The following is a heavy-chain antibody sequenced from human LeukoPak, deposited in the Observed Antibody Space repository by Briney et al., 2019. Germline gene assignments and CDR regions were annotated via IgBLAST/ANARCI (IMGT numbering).Heavy chain of an antibody. CDR3: ASSRVVGASTVFDY. CDR1: RFTFSDYY. V-gene: IGHV3-11*01. Sequence: GGSLRLSCAASRFTFSDYYMSWIRQAPGKGLEWVSYISSSGSTIYYADSVKGRFTISRDNAKNSLYLQMNSLRAEDTAVYYCASSRVVGASTVFDYWGQGTLVTVSS. D-gene: IGHD1-26*01. CDR2: ISSSGSTI. J-gene: IGHJ4*02.